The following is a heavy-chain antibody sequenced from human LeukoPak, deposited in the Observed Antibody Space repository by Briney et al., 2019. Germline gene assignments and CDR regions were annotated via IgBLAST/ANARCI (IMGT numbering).Heavy chain of an antibody. J-gene: IGHJ4*02. CDR2: ISGSGGST. CDR1: GFTFSSYA. CDR3: AKVPRVVVVIREYPDY. D-gene: IGHD3-22*01. V-gene: IGHV3-23*01. Sequence: GGSLRLSCAASGFTFSSYAMSWVRQAPGKGLEWVSAISGSGGSTYYADSVKGRFTISRDNSKNTLYLQMNSLRAEDTAVYYCAKVPRVVVVIREYPDYWGQGTLVTVSS.